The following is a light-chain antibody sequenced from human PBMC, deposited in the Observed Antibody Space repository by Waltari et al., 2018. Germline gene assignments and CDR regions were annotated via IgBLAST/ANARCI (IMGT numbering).Light chain of an antibody. CDR2: VVT. CDR3: CSFTATHTLL. Sequence: QSALTQPASVSGSPGQSITISCTGTNNDVGASKFVSWYQPHPGRAPQLVICVVTERPSGISYRFSGSKSANTASLTISGLLPEDEAIYYCCSFTATHTLLFGGGTTVTVL. J-gene: IGLJ2*01. CDR1: NNDVGASKF. V-gene: IGLV2-14*03.